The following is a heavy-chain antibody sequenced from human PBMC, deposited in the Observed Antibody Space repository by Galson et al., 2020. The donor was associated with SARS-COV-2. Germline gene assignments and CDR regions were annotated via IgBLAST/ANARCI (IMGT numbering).Heavy chain of an antibody. CDR3: ARGDYDILTGYSFFVTHHGMDV. D-gene: IGHD3-9*01. CDR1: GFEFNRYA. J-gene: IGHJ6*02. Sequence: GESLKISCAASGFEFNRYAMTWVRQAPGRGLEWVSYIGAGAGGTYYADSVKGRFTISRDNSKDTLYLHLNSLRVDDTAVYYCARGDYDILTGYSFFVTHHGMDVWGRGTTVIVSS. V-gene: IGHV3-23*01. CDR2: IGAGAGGT.